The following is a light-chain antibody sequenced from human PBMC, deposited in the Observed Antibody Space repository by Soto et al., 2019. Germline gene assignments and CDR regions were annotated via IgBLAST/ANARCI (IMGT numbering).Light chain of an antibody. J-gene: IGKJ2*01. CDR2: AAS. V-gene: IGKV3-20*01. Sequence: EIVLTQSPGTLSLSPGERATLFCRASQGVSRSYFAWYQQKPGQAPRLLIYAASSRATGVPDRFSGSGSGTDFTLTISRLEPEDFAVYYCQQYGSSPPYTFGQGTKLEIK. CDR1: QGVSRSY. CDR3: QQYGSSPPYT.